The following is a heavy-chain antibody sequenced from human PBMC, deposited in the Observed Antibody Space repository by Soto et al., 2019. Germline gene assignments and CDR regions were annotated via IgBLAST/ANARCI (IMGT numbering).Heavy chain of an antibody. CDR3: ARDPFAIVVVTSAMVY. J-gene: IGHJ4*02. Sequence: VRQAPGKGLEWVAVVWYDGSITHYADSVKGRFTISRDNSKNTLYLQMNSLRAEDTAVYYCARDPFAIVVVTSAMVYWGQGTLVTVSS. CDR2: VWYDGSIT. D-gene: IGHD2-2*01. V-gene: IGHV3-33*01.